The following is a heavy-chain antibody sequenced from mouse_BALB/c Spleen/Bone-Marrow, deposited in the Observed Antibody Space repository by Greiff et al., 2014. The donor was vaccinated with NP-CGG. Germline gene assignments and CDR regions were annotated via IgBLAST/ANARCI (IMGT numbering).Heavy chain of an antibody. CDR2: INPNNGDT. D-gene: IGHD2-2*01. V-gene: IGHV1-26*01. J-gene: IGHJ4*01. CDR3: ARADYGYCYYAMDY. CDR1: GYTFTDYY. Sequence: EVQRVESGPELVKPGASVKMSCKASGYTFTDYYMKWVKQSHGKSLEWIGDINPNNGDTFYNQKFKGKATLTVDKSSSTAYMQLDSLTSEDSAIYYGARADYGYCYYAMDYWGQGTSVTVSS.